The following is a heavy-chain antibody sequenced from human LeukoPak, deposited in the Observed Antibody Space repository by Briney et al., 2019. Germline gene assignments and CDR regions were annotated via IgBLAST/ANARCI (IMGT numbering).Heavy chain of an antibody. CDR2: INYSGVST. D-gene: IGHD7-27*01. CDR3: AKDQNWEGGY. Sequence: PGGSLRLSCLGSGFTFRNYWMSWVRQAPGKGLEWVSVINYSGVSTNYADSVKGRFTISRDNSKNTVYLQMNSLRVEDTAVYYCAKDQNWEGGYWGQGTLVTVSS. J-gene: IGHJ4*02. V-gene: IGHV3-23*01. CDR1: GFTFRNYW.